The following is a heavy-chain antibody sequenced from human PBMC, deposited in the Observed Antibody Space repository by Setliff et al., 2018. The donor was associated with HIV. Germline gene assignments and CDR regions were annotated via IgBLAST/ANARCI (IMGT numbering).Heavy chain of an antibody. CDR3: ARTRVADYVWGSYRQPIDY. V-gene: IGHV1-18*01. CDR2: ISAYNGNT. CDR1: GYTFTTYD. J-gene: IGHJ4*02. Sequence: ASVKVSCKASGYTFTTYDITWVRQAPGQGLEWMGWISAYNGNTNYAQKLQGRVTMTTDTSTSTAYMELRSLRSDDTAVYYCARTRVADYVWGSYRQPIDYWGQGTLVTVSS. D-gene: IGHD3-16*02.